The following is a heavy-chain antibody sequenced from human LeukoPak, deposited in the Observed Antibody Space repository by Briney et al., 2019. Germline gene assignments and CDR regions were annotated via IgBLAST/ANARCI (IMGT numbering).Heavy chain of an antibody. J-gene: IGHJ4*02. Sequence: SETLSLTCTVSGGSISSSSYYWGWIRQPPGKGLEWIGSIYHSGSTYYNPSLKSRVTISVDTSKNQFSLKLSSVTAADTAVYYCARVGGYSDTESYWGQGTLVTVSS. D-gene: IGHD5-12*01. CDR2: IYHSGST. CDR3: ARVGGYSDTESY. CDR1: GGSISSSSYY. V-gene: IGHV4-39*07.